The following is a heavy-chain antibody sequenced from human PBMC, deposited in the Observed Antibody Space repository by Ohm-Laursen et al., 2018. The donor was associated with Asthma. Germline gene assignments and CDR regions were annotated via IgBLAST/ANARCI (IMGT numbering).Heavy chain of an antibody. CDR3: AKIGPEWELPGREYSLHH. D-gene: IGHD1-26*01. Sequence: SLRLSCAASGFNFNSSAMHWVRQAPGKGLEWVASISTASTFIYYADSVWGRFTTSRDNAKNSVYLQMNSLRAEDTALYYCAKIGPEWELPGREYSLHHWGQGTQVTVSS. CDR1: GFNFNSSA. CDR2: ISTASTFI. V-gene: IGHV3-21*01. J-gene: IGHJ1*01.